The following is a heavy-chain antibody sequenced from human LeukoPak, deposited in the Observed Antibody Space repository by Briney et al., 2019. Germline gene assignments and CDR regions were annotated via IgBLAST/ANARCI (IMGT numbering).Heavy chain of an antibody. CDR3: ARVWTTVTTPRFGAFDI. Sequence: SETLSLTCAVSGGSISSGGYSWSWIRQPPGKGLEWIGYIYHSGSTYYNPSLKSRVTISVDRSKNQLSLKLSSVTAADTAVYYCARVWTTVTTPRFGAFDIWGQGTMVTVSS. V-gene: IGHV4-30-2*01. CDR1: GGSISSGGYS. CDR2: IYHSGST. J-gene: IGHJ3*02. D-gene: IGHD4-17*01.